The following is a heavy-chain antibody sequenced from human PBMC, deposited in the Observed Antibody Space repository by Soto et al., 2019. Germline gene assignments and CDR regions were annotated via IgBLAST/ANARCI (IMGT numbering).Heavy chain of an antibody. D-gene: IGHD6-13*01. CDR1: GDSVSSNSAA. CDR3: ARAYSGYSSSWYKASWFDP. V-gene: IGHV6-1*01. CDR2: TYYRSKWYN. J-gene: IGHJ5*02. Sequence: QTLSLTCAISGDSVSSNSAAWNWIRQSPSRGLEWLGRTYYRSKWYNDYAVSVKSRITINPDTSKNQFSLQLNSVTPEDTAVYYCARAYSGYSSSWYKASWFDPWGQGTLVTVPQ.